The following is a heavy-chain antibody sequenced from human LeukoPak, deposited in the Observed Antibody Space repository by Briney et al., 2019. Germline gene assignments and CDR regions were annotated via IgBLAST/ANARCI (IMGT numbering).Heavy chain of an antibody. Sequence: SETLSLTCTVSGGSISSGSYYWSWIRQPAGKGLEWIGRIYTSGSTNYNPSLKSRVTISVDTSKNQFSLKLGSVTAADTAVYYCASSGYSYGYYFDYWGQGTLVTVSS. CDR2: IYTSGST. CDR1: GGSISSGSYY. D-gene: IGHD5-18*01. V-gene: IGHV4-61*02. CDR3: ASSGYSYGYYFDY. J-gene: IGHJ4*02.